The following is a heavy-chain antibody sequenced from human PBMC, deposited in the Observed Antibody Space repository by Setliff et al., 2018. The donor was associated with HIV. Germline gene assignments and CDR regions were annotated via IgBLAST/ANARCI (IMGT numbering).Heavy chain of an antibody. D-gene: IGHD3-22*01. Sequence: GGSLRLSCVASGFTFRTFAMHWVRQAPGKGLEWVSVISYDGSRVSYADSVKGRFTISRDNAGNSLYLQMNSLRAEDTAVYYCARASRGGYYDSSAYAYWGQGTLVTVSS. CDR2: ISYDGSRV. V-gene: IGHV3-30*07. CDR3: ARASRGGYYDSSAYAY. J-gene: IGHJ4*02. CDR1: GFTFRTFA.